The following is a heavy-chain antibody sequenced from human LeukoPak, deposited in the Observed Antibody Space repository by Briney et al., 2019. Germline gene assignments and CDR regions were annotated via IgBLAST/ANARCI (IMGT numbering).Heavy chain of an antibody. Sequence: ASVTVSCKASGYTFTGYYMHWVRQAPGQGLEWMGWINPNSGGTNYAQKFQGRVTMTRDSSISTAYMELSRLRSDDTAVYYCASSYSSDWYSRWIDYWGQGTLVTVSS. CDR3: ASSYSSDWYSRWIDY. V-gene: IGHV1-2*02. D-gene: IGHD6-19*01. J-gene: IGHJ4*02. CDR2: INPNSGGT. CDR1: GYTFTGYY.